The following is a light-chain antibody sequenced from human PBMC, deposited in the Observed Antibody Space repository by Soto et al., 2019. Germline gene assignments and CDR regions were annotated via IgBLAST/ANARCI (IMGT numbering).Light chain of an antibody. CDR3: SSYTSSSTV. CDR1: SSDVGGYNY. J-gene: IGLJ2*01. V-gene: IGLV2-14*01. CDR2: DVS. Sequence: SALTQPASVSGSPGQSITISCTGTSSDVGGYNYGSWYQQHPGKAPTLMIYDVSNRPSGVSNRCSGSKSGNTASLTISGLQAEDEADYYCSSYTSSSTVFGGGTQLTVL.